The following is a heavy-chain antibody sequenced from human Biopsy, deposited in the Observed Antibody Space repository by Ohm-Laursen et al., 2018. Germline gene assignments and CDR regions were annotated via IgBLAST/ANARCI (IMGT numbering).Heavy chain of an antibody. J-gene: IGHJ5*02. CDR1: GYTFTGYH. D-gene: IGHD3-22*01. CDR3: TRGGYYYDSLAYYYWFDP. Sequence: SVKVSCKASGYTFTGYHVHWVRQAPGQGLEWMGWINAKTGDTNYAQKFQGRVTMTRDTSISTAYVDLSSLRSDDTAVYYFTRGGYYYDSLAYYYWFDPWGQGTLVTVSS. V-gene: IGHV1-2*02. CDR2: INAKTGDT.